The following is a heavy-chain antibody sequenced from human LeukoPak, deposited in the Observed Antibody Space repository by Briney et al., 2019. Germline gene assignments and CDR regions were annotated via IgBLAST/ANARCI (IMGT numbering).Heavy chain of an antibody. CDR1: GYTFTSYA. CDR2: INAGNGNT. D-gene: IGHD2-2*01. CDR3: AREGCSSTSCRGYNWFDP. Sequence: ASVKVSCKASGYTFTSYAMHWVRQAPGQRLEWMGWINAGNGNTKYSQEFQGRVTITRDTSASTAYMELSSLRSEDIAVYYCAREGCSSTSCRGYNWFDPWGQGTLVTVSS. J-gene: IGHJ5*02. V-gene: IGHV1-3*03.